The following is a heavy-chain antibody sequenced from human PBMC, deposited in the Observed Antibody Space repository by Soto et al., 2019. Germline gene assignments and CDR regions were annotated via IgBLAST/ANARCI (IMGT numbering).Heavy chain of an antibody. CDR2: IYYSGIT. Sequence: SETLSLTCTVSGGSISSYYWSCIRQPPGKGLEWIGYIYYSGITNYNPSLKSRVTISVDTSKNQFSLKLTSVTAADTAVYYCARGSTYWAGWGRGTLVTVS. J-gene: IGHJ4*02. CDR3: ARGSTYWAG. D-gene: IGHD2-8*02. V-gene: IGHV4-59*08. CDR1: GGSISSYY.